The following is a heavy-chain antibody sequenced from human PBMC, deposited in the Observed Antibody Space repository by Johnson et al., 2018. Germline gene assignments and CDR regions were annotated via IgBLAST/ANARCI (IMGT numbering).Heavy chain of an antibody. J-gene: IGHJ1*01. CDR1: GFTFSYAW. CDR3: ATEWYYYDSSNSYYSEYFQH. D-gene: IGHD3-22*01. CDR2: LQSQTDGGTT. V-gene: IGHV3-15*02. Sequence: EVQLVESGGALVKPGGSXRLSCAASGFTFSYAWMSWVRQAPGKGLEWVGRLQSQTDGGTTDYAAPVKGRFTISRDDSESTLYLQMNSLKSEDTAVYYCATEWYYYDSSNSYYSEYFQHWGQGTLVTVSA.